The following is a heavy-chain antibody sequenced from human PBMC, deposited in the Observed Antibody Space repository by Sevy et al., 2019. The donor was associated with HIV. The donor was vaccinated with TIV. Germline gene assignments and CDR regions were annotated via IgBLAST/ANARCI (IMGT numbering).Heavy chain of an antibody. Sequence: SETLSLTCAVSGVSMSSGAYSWNWIRQPPGKGLEWIGYIYHTGNTYYNPSLKSRITISLDRSKNQFSLRLSSVTAADTAVYFCARDGRTMTTPGSFDIWGQGTMVTVSS. CDR2: IYHTGNT. V-gene: IGHV4-30-2*01. CDR3: ARDGRTMTTPGSFDI. CDR1: GVSMSSGAYS. D-gene: IGHD4-17*01. J-gene: IGHJ3*02.